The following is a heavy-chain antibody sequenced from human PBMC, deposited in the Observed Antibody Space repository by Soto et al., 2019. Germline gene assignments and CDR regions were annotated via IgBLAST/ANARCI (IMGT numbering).Heavy chain of an antibody. CDR1: GFTFDDYT. CDR2: ISWYGGST. CDR3: AKDSRGPPGIAAAGLYGMDV. J-gene: IGHJ6*02. D-gene: IGHD6-13*01. Sequence: PGGSLRLSCAASGFTFDDYTMHWVRQAPGKGLEWVSLISWYGGSTYYADSVKGRFTISRDNSKNSLYLQMNSLRTEDTALYYCAKDSRGPPGIAAAGLYGMDVWGQGTTVTVSS. V-gene: IGHV3-43*01.